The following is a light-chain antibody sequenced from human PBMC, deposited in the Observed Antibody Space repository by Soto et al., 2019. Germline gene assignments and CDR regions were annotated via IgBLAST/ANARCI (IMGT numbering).Light chain of an antibody. CDR1: YTVGTN. CDR3: QQYNNWPTIT. V-gene: IGKV3D-15*01. Sequence: EIVITQSPATLSVSPGERATLSCWASYTVGTNLAWYQQKPGQAPRLLIYGASSRATGIPDRFSASGSGTDLTLTLSSLEPEDFAFYDCQQYNNWPTITFGQGTRLEIK. CDR2: GAS. J-gene: IGKJ5*01.